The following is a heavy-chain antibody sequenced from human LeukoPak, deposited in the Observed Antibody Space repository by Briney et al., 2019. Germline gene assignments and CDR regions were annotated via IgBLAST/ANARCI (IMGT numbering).Heavy chain of an antibody. CDR1: GGSISSYY. D-gene: IGHD2-2*01. Sequence: SETLSLTCTVSGGSISSYYWSWIRQPPGKRLEWIGYIYYSGSTNYNPSLKSRVTISVDTSKNQFSLKLSSVTAADTAVYYCARGSYYCSSTSCNQRLAYYYGMDVWGQGTTVTVSS. CDR2: IYYSGST. V-gene: IGHV4-59*01. CDR3: ARGSYYCSSTSCNQRLAYYYGMDV. J-gene: IGHJ6*02.